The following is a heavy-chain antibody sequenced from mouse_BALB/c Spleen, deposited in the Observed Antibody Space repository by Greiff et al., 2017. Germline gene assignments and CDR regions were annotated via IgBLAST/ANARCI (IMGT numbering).Heavy chain of an antibody. CDR1: GFTFTDYY. D-gene: IGHD1-1*01. J-gene: IGHJ2*01. CDR3: ARDPYGSSPYYFDY. CDR2: IRNKANGYTT. V-gene: IGHV7-3*02. Sequence: EVKLMESGGGLVQPGGSLRLSCATSGFTFTDYYMSWVRQPPGKALEWLGFIRNKANGYTTEYSASVKGRFTISRDNSQSILYLQMNTLRAEDSATYYCARDPYGSSPYYFDYWGQGTTLTVSS.